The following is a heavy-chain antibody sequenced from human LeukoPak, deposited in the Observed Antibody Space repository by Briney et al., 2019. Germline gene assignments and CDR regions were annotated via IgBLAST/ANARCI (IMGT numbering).Heavy chain of an antibody. CDR2: ISYDGSNK. J-gene: IGHJ4*02. CDR3: AKEHGDYGPAGDY. D-gene: IGHD4-17*01. CDR1: GFTFSSYG. V-gene: IGHV3-30*18. Sequence: GGSLRLSCAASGFTFSSYGMHWVRQAPGKGLEWVAVISYDGSNKYYADSVKGRFTISRDNSKNTLYLQMNSLRAEGTAVYYCAKEHGDYGPAGDYWGQGTLVTVSS.